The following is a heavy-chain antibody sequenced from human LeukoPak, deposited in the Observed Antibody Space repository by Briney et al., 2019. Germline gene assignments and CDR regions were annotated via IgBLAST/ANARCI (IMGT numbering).Heavy chain of an antibody. CDR1: GFTFSNAW. J-gene: IGHJ4*02. CDR3: ARDCTGYSYGYNYFDY. CDR2: ISSSSSYI. V-gene: IGHV3-21*01. D-gene: IGHD5-18*01. Sequence: GGSLRLSCAASGFTFSNAWMSWVRQAPGKGLEWVSSISSSSSYIYYADSVKGRFTISRDNAKNSLYLQMNSLRAEDTAVYYCARDCTGYSYGYNYFDYWGQGTLVTVSS.